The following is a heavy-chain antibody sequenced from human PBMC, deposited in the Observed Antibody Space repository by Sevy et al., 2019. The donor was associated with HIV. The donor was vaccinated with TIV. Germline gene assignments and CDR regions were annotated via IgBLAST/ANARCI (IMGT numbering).Heavy chain of an antibody. J-gene: IGHJ6*02. V-gene: IGHV3-30*02. D-gene: IGHD2-2*01. Sequence: GGSLRLSCAASGFIFSIYAMHWVRQAPGQGLEWLAFIRYDGSNKHYADSVKGRFTISRDNSKNTLYLQMNSLRTEDTAVYYCAKVRYCSSASCHSSAADRAFYYSYYGVDVWGQGTTVTVSS. CDR2: IRYDGSNK. CDR3: AKVRYCSSASCHSSAADRAFYYSYYGVDV. CDR1: GFIFSIYA.